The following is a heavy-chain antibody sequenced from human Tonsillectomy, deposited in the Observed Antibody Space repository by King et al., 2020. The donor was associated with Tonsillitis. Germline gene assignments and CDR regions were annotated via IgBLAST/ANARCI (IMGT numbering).Heavy chain of an antibody. J-gene: IGHJ4*02. Sequence: QLQESGPGLVKPSETLSLTCTVSGGSISSSSYYWGWIRQPPGKGLEWIGSIYYSGSTYYNPSLKSRVTMSVDTSKNQFSLKLSSVTAADTAVYYCARLSALRWLQFTYYFDYWGQGTLVTVSS. CDR3: ARLSALRWLQFTYYFDY. CDR2: IYYSGST. D-gene: IGHD5-24*01. V-gene: IGHV4-39*01. CDR1: GGSISSSSYY.